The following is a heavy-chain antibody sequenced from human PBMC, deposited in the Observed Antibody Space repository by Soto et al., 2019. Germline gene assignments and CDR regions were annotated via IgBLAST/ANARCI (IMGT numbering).Heavy chain of an antibody. CDR1: GGSISSNY. CDR2: IYYSGST. D-gene: IGHD3-10*01. Sequence: QVQPQESGPGLVKPSETLSLMCTVSGGSISSNYWSWIRQPPGKGLEYIGYIYYSGSTNYNPSLKSRVTISVDTSKNQFSLKLSSVTAADTAVYYCARGGGSPDYWGQGTLVTVSS. CDR3: ARGGGSPDY. J-gene: IGHJ4*02. V-gene: IGHV4-59*01.